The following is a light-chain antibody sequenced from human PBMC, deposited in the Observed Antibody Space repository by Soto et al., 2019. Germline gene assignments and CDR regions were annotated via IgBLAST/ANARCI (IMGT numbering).Light chain of an antibody. V-gene: IGKV1-8*01. J-gene: IGKJ3*01. CDR2: AAS. Sequence: ALRMTQSPSSFSASTGDRVTITCRASQGISSYLAWYQQKPGKAPKLLIYAASTLQSGVPSRFSGSGSGTDFTLTISCLQSEDFATYYCQQYYSYPVTFGPGTNVDI. CDR1: QGISSY. CDR3: QQYYSYPVT.